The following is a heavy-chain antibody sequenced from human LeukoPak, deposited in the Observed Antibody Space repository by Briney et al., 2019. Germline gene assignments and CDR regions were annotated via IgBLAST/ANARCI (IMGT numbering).Heavy chain of an antibody. CDR2: INHSGST. J-gene: IGHJ4*02. CDR3: ARGPHTGVNYYDSSGYYY. Sequence: SETLSLTCTVPGGSISSYYWSWIRHPPGKGLECIGEINHSGSTNYNPSLKSRVTISVDTSKNQFSLKLSSVTAADTAVYYCARGPHTGVNYYDSSGYYYWGQGTLVTVSS. CDR1: GGSISSYY. D-gene: IGHD3-22*01. V-gene: IGHV4-34*01.